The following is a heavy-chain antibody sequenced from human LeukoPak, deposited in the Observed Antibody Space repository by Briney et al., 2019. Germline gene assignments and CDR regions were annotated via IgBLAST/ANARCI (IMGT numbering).Heavy chain of an antibody. V-gene: IGHV3-23*01. J-gene: IGHJ4*02. CDR3: AKSGSSGYYYSDY. Sequence: GGSLRLSCAASGFTFSSYAMSWVRQAPGKGLEWVSAISGSGGSTYYADSVKGRFSISRDNSKNTLYLQMNSLRAEDTAVYYCAKSGSSGYYYSDYWGQGTLVTVSS. CDR1: GFTFSSYA. CDR2: ISGSGGST. D-gene: IGHD3-22*01.